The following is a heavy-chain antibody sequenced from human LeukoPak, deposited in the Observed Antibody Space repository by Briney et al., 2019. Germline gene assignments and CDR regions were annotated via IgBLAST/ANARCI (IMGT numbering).Heavy chain of an antibody. CDR1: GFSVSSKY. CDR3: TKLKGWYGDGYFDY. D-gene: IGHD6-19*01. Sequence: GGSLRLSCAASGFSVSSKYMSWVRQPTGKGLEWVSVIYSGGTTFYADSVKGRFTISRDNSKNTLYLQMNSLRPDDTAVYYCTKLKGWYGDGYFDYWGPGILVTVSS. J-gene: IGHJ4*02. CDR2: IYSGGTT. V-gene: IGHV3-53*01.